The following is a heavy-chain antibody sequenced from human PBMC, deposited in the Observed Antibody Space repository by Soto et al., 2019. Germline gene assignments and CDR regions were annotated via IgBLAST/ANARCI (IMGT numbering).Heavy chain of an antibody. V-gene: IGHV3-74*01. CDR3: AALGYCSSTSCYGGYYYYMDV. CDR2: INSDGSST. CDR1: GFTFSSYW. J-gene: IGHJ6*03. D-gene: IGHD2-2*01. Sequence: EVQLVESGGGLVQPGGSLRLSCAASGFTFSSYWMHWVRQAPGKGLVWVSRINSDGSSTSYADSVKGRFTISRDNAKNTMKLQMNVLRAEDTAVYYCAALGYCSSTSCYGGYYYYMDVWGKGTTVTVSS.